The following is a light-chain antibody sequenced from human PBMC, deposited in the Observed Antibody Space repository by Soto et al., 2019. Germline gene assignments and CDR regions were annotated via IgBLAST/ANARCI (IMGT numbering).Light chain of an antibody. CDR1: QTVRNN. CDR2: GAS. CDR3: QQYDQWWT. Sequence: EFVLTQSPGTLSLSPGERATLSCRASQTVRNNYLAWFQLKPGQAPRLLIYGASIRAAGIPARFSGSGSGTEFSLTISSLQSEDFGVFFCQQYDQWWTFGQGTKVDI. V-gene: IGKV3-15*01. J-gene: IGKJ1*01.